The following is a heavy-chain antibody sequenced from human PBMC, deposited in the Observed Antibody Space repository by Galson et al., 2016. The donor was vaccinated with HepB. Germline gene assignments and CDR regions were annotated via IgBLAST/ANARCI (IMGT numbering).Heavy chain of an antibody. CDR1: GFSISRHA. CDR2: IFYDASKK. Sequence: SLRLSCAASGFSISRHAMHWVRQAPGKGLEWVALIFYDASKKYYADPVKGRFTISRDTSKNTLYLQMNSLRAEDTAVYYCAKEGGASGYAFDIWGQGTMVTVSS. V-gene: IGHV3-30-3*01. CDR3: AKEGGASGYAFDI. J-gene: IGHJ3*02. D-gene: IGHD6-25*01.